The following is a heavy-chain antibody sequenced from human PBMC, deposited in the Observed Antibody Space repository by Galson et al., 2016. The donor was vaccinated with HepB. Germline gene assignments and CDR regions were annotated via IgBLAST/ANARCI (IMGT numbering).Heavy chain of an antibody. V-gene: IGHV3-73*01. D-gene: IGHD3-22*01. CDR2: IRSKPNNYAT. J-gene: IGHJ4*02. CDR3: TRRTYYYDRSGYSPFDY. CDR1: GFTFSGSA. Sequence: SLRLSCAASGFTFSGSAIHWVRQASGKGLEWVGRIRSKPNNYATAYAASVKGRFTVSRDDSKNTVYLQMNSLKTEDTAVYYCTRRTYYYDRSGYSPFDYWGRGTVVIVSS.